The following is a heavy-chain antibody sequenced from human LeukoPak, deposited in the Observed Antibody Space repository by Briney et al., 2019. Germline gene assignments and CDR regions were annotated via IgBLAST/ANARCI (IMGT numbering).Heavy chain of an antibody. CDR1: RFTFSSYW. J-gene: IGHJ4*02. CDR3: AKHSLKTEYSGGRIWDC. CDR2: IKQDGSEK. Sequence: GGSLILSCAASRFTFSSYWMTWVRQAPGKGLEWVANIKQDGSEKYYVGSVKGRFTISRDNTKNSLYLQMNSLRAEDTAVYYCAKHSLKTEYSGGRIWDCWGQGTLVTVSS. D-gene: IGHD6-19*01. V-gene: IGHV3-7*05.